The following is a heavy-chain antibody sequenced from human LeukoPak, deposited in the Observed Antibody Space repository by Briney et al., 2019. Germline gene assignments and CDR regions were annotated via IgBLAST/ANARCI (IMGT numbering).Heavy chain of an antibody. V-gene: IGHV3-23*01. CDR1: GFTFSSYA. D-gene: IGHD3-22*01. J-gene: IGHJ4*02. CDR3: ANSPANYYDSSGQRGKPRDY. Sequence: GGSLRLSCAASGFTFSSYAMSWVRQAPGKGLEWVSAISGSGGSTYYADSVKGRFTISRDNSKNTLYLQMNSLRAEDTAVYYCANSPANYYDSSGQRGKPRDYWGQGTLVTVSS. CDR2: ISGSGGST.